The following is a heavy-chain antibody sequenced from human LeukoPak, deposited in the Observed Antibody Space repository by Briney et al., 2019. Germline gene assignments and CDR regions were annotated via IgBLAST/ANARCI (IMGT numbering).Heavy chain of an antibody. J-gene: IGHJ5*02. D-gene: IGHD3-10*01. CDR1: GVTLSPYG. V-gene: IGHV3-30*18. CDR3: AKEGTPQVSTWYDL. CDR2: ISYEGGTQ. Sequence: GMSLRLSCAASGVTLSPYGMHWVRQAPGKGLEWVAVISYEGGTQHYADSVKGRFIISRDNPRNTLYLQMNILRTEDTAVYYCAKEGTPQVSTWYDLWGQGTLVTVSS.